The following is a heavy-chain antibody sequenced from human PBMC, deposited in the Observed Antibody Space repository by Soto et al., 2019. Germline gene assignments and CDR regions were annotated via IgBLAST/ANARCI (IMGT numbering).Heavy chain of an antibody. Sequence: ASVKVSCKASGYTFTSCYMHWVRQAPGQGLEWMGIINPSGGSTSYAQKFQGRVTMTRDTSTSTVYTELSSLRSEDTAVYYCARDRLIVVVPAATAHGMDVWGQGTTVTVSS. V-gene: IGHV1-46*01. D-gene: IGHD2-2*01. CDR2: INPSGGST. CDR1: GYTFTSCY. CDR3: ARDRLIVVVPAATAHGMDV. J-gene: IGHJ6*02.